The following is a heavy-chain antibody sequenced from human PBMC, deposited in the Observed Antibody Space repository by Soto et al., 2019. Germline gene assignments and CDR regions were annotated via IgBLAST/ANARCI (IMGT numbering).Heavy chain of an antibody. CDR1: CCSIIMISYY. CDR2: IFYSENT. V-gene: IGHV4-39*01. D-gene: IGHD1-1*01. CDR3: DRKERYGNWLDT. Sequence: WETMSXTLTGSCCSIIMISYYLGGIRQPPGKGLEWIGSIFYSENTYYNPSLKIRVTISVDTSSNQFSLKLSSVTAADTAVYYCDRKERYGNWLDTWGQGTLVTVSS. J-gene: IGHJ5*02.